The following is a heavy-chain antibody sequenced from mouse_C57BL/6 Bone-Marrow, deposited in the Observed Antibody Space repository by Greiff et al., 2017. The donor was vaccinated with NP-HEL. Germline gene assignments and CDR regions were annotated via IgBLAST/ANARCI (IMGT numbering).Heavy chain of an antibody. CDR1: GFTFSDYG. J-gene: IGHJ3*01. CDR3: ARGYSNPFAY. Sequence: EVKLMESGGGLVKPGGSLKLSCAASGFTFSDYGMHWVRQAPEKGLEWVAYISSGSSTIYYADTVKGRFPISRDNAKNTLFLQMTSLRSEDTAMYYCARGYSNPFAYWGQGTLVTVSA. CDR2: ISSGSSTI. D-gene: IGHD2-5*01. V-gene: IGHV5-17*01.